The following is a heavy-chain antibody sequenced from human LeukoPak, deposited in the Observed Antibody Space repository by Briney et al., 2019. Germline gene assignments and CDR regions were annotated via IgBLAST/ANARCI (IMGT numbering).Heavy chain of an antibody. Sequence: PGGSLRLSWAASGFTLSSYAMHWVGQAPGKGLEGVAVISYDGSNKYYADSVKGRFTISRDNSKSTLYLQMNSLRAEDTAVYYCARDHEWLRLLDYWGQGTLVTVSS. CDR3: ARDHEWLRLLDY. CDR1: GFTLSSYA. D-gene: IGHD5-12*01. V-gene: IGHV3-30-3*01. J-gene: IGHJ4*02. CDR2: ISYDGSNK.